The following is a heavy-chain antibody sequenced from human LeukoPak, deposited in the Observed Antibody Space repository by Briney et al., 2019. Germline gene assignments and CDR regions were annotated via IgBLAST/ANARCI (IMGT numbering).Heavy chain of an antibody. CDR2: INHSGST. CDR1: GGSFSGYY. J-gene: IGHJ4*02. CDR3: ARSLVHPHGDFYAS. V-gene: IGHV4-34*01. D-gene: IGHD2-21*02. Sequence: PSETLSLTCAVYGGSFSGYYWSWIRQPPGKGLEWIGEINHSGSTNYNPSLKSRVTISVDTSKNQFSLKLSSVTAADTAVYYCARSLVHPHGDFYASWGRGTLVTVSS.